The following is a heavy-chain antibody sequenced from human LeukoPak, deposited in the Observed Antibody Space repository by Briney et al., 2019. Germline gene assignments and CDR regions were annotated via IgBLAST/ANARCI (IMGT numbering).Heavy chain of an antibody. CDR3: ARFAIAVAGCALDY. D-gene: IGHD6-19*01. Sequence: GGSLRLSCAASGFTFSSYSMNWVCQAPGKGLEWVSSISSSSSYIYYADSVKARFTISRDNAKNSLYLQMNSLRAEDTAVYYCARFAIAVAGCALDYWGQGTLVTVSS. J-gene: IGHJ4*02. V-gene: IGHV3-21*01. CDR2: ISSSSSYI. CDR1: GFTFSSYS.